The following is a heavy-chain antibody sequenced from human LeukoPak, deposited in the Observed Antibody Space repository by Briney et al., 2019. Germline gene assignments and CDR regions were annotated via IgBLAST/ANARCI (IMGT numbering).Heavy chain of an antibody. J-gene: IGHJ6*03. Sequence: SETLCLTCAVYGGSFSDYYWSWIRQTPGKGLEWIGEINHSGSTNYNPSLKSRVTISVDTSKNQFSLRLSSVTAADTAVYYCARDHAKYYDFWSGYYGSGYYYYMDVWGKGTTVTVSS. V-gene: IGHV4-34*01. CDR3: ARDHAKYYDFWSGYYGSGYYYYMDV. D-gene: IGHD3-3*01. CDR1: GGSFSDYY. CDR2: INHSGST.